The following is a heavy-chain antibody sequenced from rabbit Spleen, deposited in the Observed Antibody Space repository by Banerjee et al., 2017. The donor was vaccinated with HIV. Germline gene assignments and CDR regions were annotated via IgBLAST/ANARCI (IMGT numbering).Heavy chain of an antibody. J-gene: IGHJ4*01. V-gene: IGHV1S40*01. Sequence: QSLEESGGDLVKPGASLTLACTASGLDFSSSYWICWVRQAPGKGLEWIACIPVSGSGSIQYASWVNGRFTISRSTSLNTVTLQMTSLTAADTATYFCARLFAYASYAGFGYATLDYFNLWGPGTLVTVS. D-gene: IGHD4-2*01. CDR3: ARLFAYASYAGFGYATLDYFNL. CDR1: GLDFSSSYW. CDR2: IPVSGSGSI.